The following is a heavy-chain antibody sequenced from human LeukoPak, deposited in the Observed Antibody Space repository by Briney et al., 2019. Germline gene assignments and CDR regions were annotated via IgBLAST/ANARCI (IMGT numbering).Heavy chain of an antibody. V-gene: IGHV3-74*01. J-gene: IGHJ4*02. CDR1: GFTLRNYW. CDR2: INPDGATT. Sequence: GGSLRLSCAASGFTLRNYWMHGVRQAPGKGLVWVSRINPDGATTDYAGSVKGRFTISRDNAKNMVYLQMDSLRAEDTAVYYCVRLLDVDYWGQGTLVTVSS. CDR3: VRLLDVDY. D-gene: IGHD1-1*01.